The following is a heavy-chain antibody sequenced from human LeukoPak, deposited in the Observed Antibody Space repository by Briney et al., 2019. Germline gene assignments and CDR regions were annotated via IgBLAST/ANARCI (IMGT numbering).Heavy chain of an antibody. J-gene: IGHJ4*02. D-gene: IGHD2-2*01. CDR1: GYSFTSYW. V-gene: IGHV5-51*01. CDR2: IYPGDSDT. Sequence: GESLKISCKGSGYSFTSYWIGWVRQMPEKGLEWMGIIYPGDSDTRHSPSFQGQVTISADKSISTAYLQWSSLKASDSAMYYCARRPWSSEGAYFDYWGQGTLVTVSS. CDR3: ARRPWSSEGAYFDY.